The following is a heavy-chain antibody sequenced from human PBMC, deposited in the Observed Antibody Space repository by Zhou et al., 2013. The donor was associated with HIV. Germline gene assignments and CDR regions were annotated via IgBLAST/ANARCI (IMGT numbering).Heavy chain of an antibody. V-gene: IGHV1-2*02. J-gene: IGHJ4*02. CDR2: INPNSGGT. CDR1: GVHLHRLL. CDR3: ARVEARDFWSGYYDY. Sequence: QVQLVQSGAEVKKPGASVKVSCKASGVHLHRLLYALGAQAPGQGLEWMGWINPNSGGTNYAQKFQGRVTMTRDTSISTASMELSSLRSDDTAVYYCARVEARDFWSGYYDYWGQGTLVTVSS. D-gene: IGHD3-3*01.